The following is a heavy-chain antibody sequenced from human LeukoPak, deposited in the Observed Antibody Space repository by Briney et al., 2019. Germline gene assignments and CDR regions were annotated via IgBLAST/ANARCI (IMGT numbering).Heavy chain of an antibody. CDR2: IYPGDSDT. J-gene: IGHJ4*02. CDR3: ARQASLAARITY. V-gene: IGHV5-51*01. CDR1: GYNFISYW. D-gene: IGHD6-6*01. Sequence: GESLKISCKGSGYNFISYWIAWVRQMPGKGLEWMAIIYPGDSDTRYSPSFEGRVSISVDKSITTAYLQWSSLKASDTAMYYCARQASLAARITYWGQGTQVTVSS.